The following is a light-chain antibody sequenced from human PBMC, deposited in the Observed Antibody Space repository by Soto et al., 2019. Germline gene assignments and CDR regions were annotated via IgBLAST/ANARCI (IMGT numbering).Light chain of an antibody. CDR1: QSVSSSY. CDR3: QQYGSSPPKYT. J-gene: IGKJ2*01. Sequence: EIVLTQSPGTLSLSPGERATLSCRASQSVSSSYLAWYQQKPGQAPRLLIYGVSGRATGIPDRFSGSGSGTDFTLTISRLEPEDFAVYYRQQYGSSPPKYTFGQGTKLEIK. V-gene: IGKV3-20*01. CDR2: GVS.